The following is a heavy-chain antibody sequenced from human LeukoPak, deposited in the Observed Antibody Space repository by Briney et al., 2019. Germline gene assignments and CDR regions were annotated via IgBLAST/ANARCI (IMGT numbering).Heavy chain of an antibody. Sequence: GGSLRLSCAASGFTFDDYAMHWVRQAPGKGLEWVSGISWNSGSIGYADSVKGRFTISRDNAKNSLYLQMNSLRAEDTALYYCAKDSGTYYCDSSGYGFDYWGQGTLVTVSS. V-gene: IGHV3-9*01. CDR2: ISWNSGSI. CDR3: AKDSGTYYCDSSGYGFDY. D-gene: IGHD3-22*01. J-gene: IGHJ4*02. CDR1: GFTFDDYA.